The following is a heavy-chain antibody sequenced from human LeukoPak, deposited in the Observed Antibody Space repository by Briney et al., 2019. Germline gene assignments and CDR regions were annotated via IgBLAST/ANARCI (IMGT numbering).Heavy chain of an antibody. J-gene: IGHJ4*02. V-gene: IGHV3-23*01. D-gene: IGHD3-3*01. Sequence: GGSLRLSCAASGFTFSNYAMNWVRQAPGKGLEWVSSISGSGGSTYFAGSVKGQVTISRDNSKNTMYMQMNSLRVEDTAVYYCAKGGQNYDFWRFDYWGQGSLVTVSS. CDR1: GFTFSNYA. CDR2: ISGSGGST. CDR3: AKGGQNYDFWRFDY.